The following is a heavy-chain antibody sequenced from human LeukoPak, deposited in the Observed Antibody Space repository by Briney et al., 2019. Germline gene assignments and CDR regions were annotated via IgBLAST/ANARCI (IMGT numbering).Heavy chain of an antibody. V-gene: IGHV4-34*01. J-gene: IGHJ4*02. CDR3: ARKAVAVNY. CDR2: INHSGST. CDR1: GDSIRTSF. Sequence: SETLSLTCTVSGDSIRTSFWSWIRQPPGKGLEWIGEINHSGSTNYNPSLKSRVTISVDTSKNQFSLKLSSVTAADTAVYYCARKAVAVNYWGQGTLVTVSS. D-gene: IGHD6-19*01.